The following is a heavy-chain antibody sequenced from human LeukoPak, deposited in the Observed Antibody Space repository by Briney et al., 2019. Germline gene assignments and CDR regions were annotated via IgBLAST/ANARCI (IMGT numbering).Heavy chain of an antibody. CDR1: GFTFSSYE. J-gene: IGHJ4*02. CDR2: ISSGGNTI. Sequence: HPGGSLRLSCAASGFTFSSYEMNWVRQAPGKGLEWVSYISSGGNTIYYADSVKGRFAISRDNAKNSLYLQMNSLRAEDTAVYYCARDSSSLDYWGQGTLVTVSS. V-gene: IGHV3-48*03. CDR3: ARDSSSLDY.